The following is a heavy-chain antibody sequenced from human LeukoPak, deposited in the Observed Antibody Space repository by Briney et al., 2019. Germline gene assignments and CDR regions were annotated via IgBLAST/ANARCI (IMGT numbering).Heavy chain of an antibody. D-gene: IGHD3-9*01. J-gene: IGHJ4*02. Sequence: GGSLRLSCAASGFTFSSYAINWVRQAPGKGLEWVAVISYDGTNKNYADSVKGRFTISRDNSRNTLYLIMNSLRAEDTAVYSCAKALLRYFDWHFDYWGQGTQVTVSS. CDR2: ISYDGTNK. CDR3: AKALLRYFDWHFDY. CDR1: GFTFSSYA. V-gene: IGHV3-30-3*01.